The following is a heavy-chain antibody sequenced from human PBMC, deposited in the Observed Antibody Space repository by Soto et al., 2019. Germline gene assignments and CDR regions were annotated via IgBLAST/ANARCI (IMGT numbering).Heavy chain of an antibody. J-gene: IGHJ6*02. CDR2: IRSKAYGGTT. V-gene: IGHV3-49*03. D-gene: IGHD3-3*01. CDR3: TRASYYDFWSGYSSWYYGMDV. CDR1: GFTFGDYA. Sequence: PGGSLRLSCTASGFTFGDYAMSWFRQAPGKGLEWVGFIRSKAYGGTTEYAASVKGRFTISRDDSKSIAYLQMNSLKTEDTAVYYCTRASYYDFWSGYSSWYYGMDVWGQGTTVTVSS.